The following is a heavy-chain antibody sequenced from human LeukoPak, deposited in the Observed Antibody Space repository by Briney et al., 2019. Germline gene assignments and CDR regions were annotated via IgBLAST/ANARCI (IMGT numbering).Heavy chain of an antibody. CDR3: ARDGFTMVRGEGWFDP. CDR1: GGSISSYY. CDR2: IYTSGST. J-gene: IGHJ5*02. D-gene: IGHD3-10*01. Sequence: SETPSLTCTVSGGSISSYYWSWIRQPAGKGLEWIGRIYTSGSTNYNPSLKSRVTMSVDTSKNQFSLKLSSVIAADTAVYYCARDGFTMVRGEGWFDPWGQGTLVTVSS. V-gene: IGHV4-4*07.